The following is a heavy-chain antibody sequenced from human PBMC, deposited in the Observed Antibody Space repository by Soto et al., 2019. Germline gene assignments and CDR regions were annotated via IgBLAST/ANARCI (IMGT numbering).Heavy chain of an antibody. CDR1: GFSLSTGGMG. Sequence: QITLKESGPTLVRPTQTLTLTCTFSGFSLSTGGMGVGWIRQPPGKALEWLASIHWNDDKRYSPSLESRLTITKDTSKNQVVLTMTNMDPVDTATYYCAYNPRYYSDSKGHKAGAFDLWGQGTLVTVSS. CDR2: IHWNDDK. D-gene: IGHD3-22*01. CDR3: AYNPRYYSDSKGHKAGAFDL. J-gene: IGHJ3*01. V-gene: IGHV2-5*01.